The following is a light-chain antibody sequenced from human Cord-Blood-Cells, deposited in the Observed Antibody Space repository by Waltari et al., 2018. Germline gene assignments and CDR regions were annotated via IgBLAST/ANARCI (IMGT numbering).Light chain of an antibody. CDR2: GAT. CDR1: QSVSSN. V-gene: IGKV3-15*01. J-gene: IGKJ4*01. Sequence: EIVMTQSPATLSVSPGERATLSCRASQSVSSNLAWYQQKPGQAPRLLIYGATTRATGIPARFSGSGSGTEFTLTISSLHSEDFAVDYCQQYNNWPPLTFGGGTKVEIK. CDR3: QQYNNWPPLT.